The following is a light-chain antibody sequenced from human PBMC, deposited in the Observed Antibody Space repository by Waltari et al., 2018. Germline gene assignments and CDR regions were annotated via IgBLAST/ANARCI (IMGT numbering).Light chain of an antibody. J-gene: IGLJ2*01. CDR1: SSDIGYYNA. CDR2: EVS. CDR3: SSYAGSGTWV. Sequence: APTQSHSVSGSAGQSVTISCTGTSSDIGYYNAVSWYQQHPDKAPKLMIYEVSKLPSGVSDRFSGSKSGNTASLTISELQAEDEADYYCSSYAGSGTWVFGGGTRLTVL. V-gene: IGLV2-23*02.